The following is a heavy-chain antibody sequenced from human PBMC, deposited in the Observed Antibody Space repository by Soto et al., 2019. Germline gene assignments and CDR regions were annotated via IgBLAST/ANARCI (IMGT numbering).Heavy chain of an antibody. V-gene: IGHV4-34*01. CDR2: INHGGGT. CDR1: GGSFNDYY. Sequence: QVQLQQWGAGLLKPSETLSLTCAVYGGSFNDYYWGWIRQPPGKRLEWIGEINHGGGTHYNPTFKSRVTLSVDTSKNQVSLNRNSVTAADTTVYFCAYRGWLFAYWGQGSLVTVSS. J-gene: IGHJ4*02. CDR3: AYRGWLFAY. D-gene: IGHD3-22*01.